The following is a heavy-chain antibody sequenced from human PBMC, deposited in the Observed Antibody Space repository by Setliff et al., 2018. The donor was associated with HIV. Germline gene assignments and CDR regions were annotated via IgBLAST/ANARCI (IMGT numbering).Heavy chain of an antibody. CDR2: IYASGNT. Sequence: SETLSLTCAVSGGSISSGSHYWSWIRQPAGKGLEWIGQIYASGNTNYNPSLKSRVTMSVDTSKNQLSLELTSVTAADTAVYYCARRTFGSGRIDPWGQGTLVTVSS. CDR1: GGSISSGSHY. D-gene: IGHD1-26*01. CDR3: ARRTFGSGRIDP. J-gene: IGHJ5*02. V-gene: IGHV4-61*09.